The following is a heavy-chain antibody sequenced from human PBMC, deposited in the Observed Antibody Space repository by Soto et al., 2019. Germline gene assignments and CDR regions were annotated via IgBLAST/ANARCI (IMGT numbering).Heavy chain of an antibody. D-gene: IGHD6-6*01. V-gene: IGHV3-30-3*01. CDR3: ARYSSSEKFDY. CDR2: ISYDGSNK. CDR1: GFTFSSYA. J-gene: IGHJ4*02. Sequence: PGGSLRLSCAASGFTFSSYAMHWVRQAPGKGLEWVAVISYDGSNKYYADSVKGRFTISRDNSKNTLYLQMNSPRAEDTAVYYCARYSSSEKFDYWGQGTLVTVSS.